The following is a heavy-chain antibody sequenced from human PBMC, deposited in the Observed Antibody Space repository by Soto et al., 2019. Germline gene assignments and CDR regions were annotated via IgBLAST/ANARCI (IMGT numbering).Heavy chain of an antibody. V-gene: IGHV1-69*13. CDR2: IIPIFGTA. Sequence: AASVKVSCKASGGTFSSYAISWVRQAPGQGLEWMGGIIPIFGTANYAQKFQGRVTITADESTSTAYMELSSLRSEDTAVYYCARSQERITIFGVVPGGHYYYYGMDVWGQGTTVTVSS. D-gene: IGHD3-3*01. CDR3: ARSQERITIFGVVPGGHYYYYGMDV. CDR1: GGTFSSYA. J-gene: IGHJ6*02.